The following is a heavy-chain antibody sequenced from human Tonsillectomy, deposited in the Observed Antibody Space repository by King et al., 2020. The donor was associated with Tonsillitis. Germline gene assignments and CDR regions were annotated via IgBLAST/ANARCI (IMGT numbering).Heavy chain of an antibody. Sequence: VQLVESGGGLVKPGGSLRLSCAASGFNFSTYGMNWVRQAPGKGLEWVSSISSKGTYIYYADSVQGRFTISRDNAKDSLYLQLNSLRAEDTALYYCARGFTGGPVTPLFDYWGQGTLVTVSA. V-gene: IGHV3-21*01. CDR1: GFNFSTYG. CDR3: ARGFTGGPVTPLFDY. J-gene: IGHJ4*02. D-gene: IGHD4-23*01. CDR2: ISSKGTYI.